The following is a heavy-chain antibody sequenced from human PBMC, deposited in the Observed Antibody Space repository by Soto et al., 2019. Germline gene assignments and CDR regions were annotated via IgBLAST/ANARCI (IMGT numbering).Heavy chain of an antibody. CDR1: GGTFGSYA. Sequence: SVKVSCKXSGGTFGSYAITWVRRAPGQGLEWLGGIIPILNSPAYAQKFQARVVITADEVTNTAYMELNSLRFDDTAVYYCAREAPYCTSATCPKFYDMDVWGQGTTVTVSS. CDR3: AREAPYCTSATCPKFYDMDV. D-gene: IGHD2-2*01. CDR2: IIPILNSP. V-gene: IGHV1-69*13. J-gene: IGHJ6*02.